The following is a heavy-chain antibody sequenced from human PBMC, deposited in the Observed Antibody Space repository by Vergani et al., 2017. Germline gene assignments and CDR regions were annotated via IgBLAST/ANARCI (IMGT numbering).Heavy chain of an antibody. CDR3: ARDRSWYCSGGSCPDNWFDP. CDR1: GGSISSYY. Sequence: QVQLQESGPGLVKPSETLSLTCTVSGGSISSYYWSWIRQPPGKGLEWIGYIYYSGSTYYNPSLKSRVTISVDTSKNQFSLKLSSVTAADTAVYYCARDRSWYCSGGSCPDNWFDPWGQGTLVTVSS. D-gene: IGHD2-15*01. V-gene: IGHV4-59*12. J-gene: IGHJ5*02. CDR2: IYYSGST.